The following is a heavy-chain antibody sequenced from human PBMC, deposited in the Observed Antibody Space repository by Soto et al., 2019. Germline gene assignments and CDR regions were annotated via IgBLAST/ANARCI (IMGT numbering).Heavy chain of an antibody. J-gene: IGHJ6*02. V-gene: IGHV4-31*03. Sequence: SETLSLTCTVSGGSISSGGYYWSWIRQHPGKGLEWIGYIYYSGSTYYNPSLKSRVTISEDTSKNQFSLKLSSVTAADTAVYYCARDYGSGSLYYYYYGMDVWGQGTTVTVSS. CDR3: ARDYGSGSLYYYYYGMDV. D-gene: IGHD3-10*01. CDR2: IYYSGST. CDR1: GGSISSGGYY.